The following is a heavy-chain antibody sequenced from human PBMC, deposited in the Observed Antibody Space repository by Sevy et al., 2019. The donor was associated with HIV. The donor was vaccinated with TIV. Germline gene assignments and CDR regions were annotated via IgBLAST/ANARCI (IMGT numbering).Heavy chain of an antibody. V-gene: IGHV6-1*01. Sequence: QSQTLSLTCAISGDSVSSNSAAWNWIRQSLSRGLEWLGRTYYRSKWYNDYAVSVKSRITINPDTSKNQFSLQLNSVTPEETAVYYCARGRRITIFGVVRPGGWFDPWGQGTLVTVSS. CDR2: TYYRSKWYN. D-gene: IGHD3-3*01. CDR3: ARGRRITIFGVVRPGGWFDP. CDR1: GDSVSSNSAA. J-gene: IGHJ5*02.